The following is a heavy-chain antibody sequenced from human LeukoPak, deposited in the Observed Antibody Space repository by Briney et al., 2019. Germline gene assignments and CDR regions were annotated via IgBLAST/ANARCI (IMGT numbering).Heavy chain of an antibody. V-gene: IGHV1-8*01. CDR2: MNPNSEVA. CDR1: GYTFTTYD. D-gene: IGHD5-18*01. CDR3: AKEKYTAMVLFSDY. J-gene: IGHJ4*02. Sequence: ASVKVSCKASGYTFTTYDINWVRQPAGQGLEWMGWMNPNSEVAGYAQKFQGRITMTRDISINTAYMELSGLTSEDTAVYYCAKEKYTAMVLFSDYWGQGTLVTVSS.